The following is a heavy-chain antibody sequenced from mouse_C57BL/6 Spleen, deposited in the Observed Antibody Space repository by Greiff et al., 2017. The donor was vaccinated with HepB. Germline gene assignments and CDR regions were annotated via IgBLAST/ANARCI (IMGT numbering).Heavy chain of an antibody. CDR1: GYTFTSYW. V-gene: IGHV1-64*01. Sequence: QVQLKQPGAELVKPGASVKLSCKASGYTFTSYWMHWVKQRPGQGLEWIGMIHPNSGSTNYNEKFKSKATLTVDKSSSTAYMQLSSLTSEDSAVYYCARGTYYGNYEGYFDVWGTGTTVTVSS. D-gene: IGHD2-10*01. CDR2: IHPNSGST. J-gene: IGHJ1*03. CDR3: ARGTYYGNYEGYFDV.